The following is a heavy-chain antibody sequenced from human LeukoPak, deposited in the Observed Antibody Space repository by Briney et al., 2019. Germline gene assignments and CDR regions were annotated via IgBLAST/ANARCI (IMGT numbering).Heavy chain of an antibody. CDR3: AGGDGYRDIGLLDY. CDR2: ISTNGGST. Sequence: GGSLRLSCAASGFTFRSYGMHWVRQAPGKGLEDVSGISTNGGSTYYANPVKGRFTISRDNSKNTLSLQMGSLRAEDMAVYYCAGGDGYRDIGLLDYWGQGTLVTVSS. V-gene: IGHV3-64*01. J-gene: IGHJ4*02. D-gene: IGHD5-24*01. CDR1: GFTFRSYG.